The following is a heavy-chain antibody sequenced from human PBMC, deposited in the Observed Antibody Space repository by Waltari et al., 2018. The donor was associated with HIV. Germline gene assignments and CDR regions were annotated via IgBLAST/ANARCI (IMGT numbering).Heavy chain of an antibody. J-gene: IGHJ5*02. D-gene: IGHD3-3*01. V-gene: IGHV2-5*01. Sequence: QITLKESGPTLVKPTHTLTLTCPFSGFSLSTSGVGVGWIRQPPVKALEWRALIYWNDDKQFSPTLKTRLTITKDTSKNQVVLTMTNMDPVDTGTYYCAHRPSGSYYTSMENWFDPWGQGTLVTVSS. CDR1: GFSLSTSGVG. CDR3: AHRPSGSYYTSMENWFDP. CDR2: IYWNDDK.